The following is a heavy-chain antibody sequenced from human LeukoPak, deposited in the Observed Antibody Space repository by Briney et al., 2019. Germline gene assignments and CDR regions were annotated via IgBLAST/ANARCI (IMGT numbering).Heavy chain of an antibody. J-gene: IGHJ4*02. CDR2: ISLTGRT. D-gene: IGHD7-27*01. CDR3: SRETGPFCPFGH. Sequence: SGTLSLTCGVSGGSITTTNYWRWVRQPPGQGLEWIGEISLTGRTNYNPSLKSRVNISIDESKNHLYLNLASVTAADTAVYYCSRETGPFCPFGHWGQGTLVAVTS. CDR1: GGSITTTNY. V-gene: IGHV4-4*02.